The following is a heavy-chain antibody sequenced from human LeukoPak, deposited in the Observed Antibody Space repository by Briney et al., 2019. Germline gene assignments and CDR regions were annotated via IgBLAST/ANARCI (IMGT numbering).Heavy chain of an antibody. CDR2: IYTSGST. CDR3: ARDTPYGDYGAWIDY. Sequence: SETLSLTCTVSGGSISSGSYYWSWIRQPAGKGLEWIGRIYTSGSTNYNPSLKSRVTISVDTSKNQFSLKLSSVTAADTAVYYCARDTPYGDYGAWIDYWGQGTLVTVSS. J-gene: IGHJ4*02. CDR1: GGSISSGSYY. D-gene: IGHD4-17*01. V-gene: IGHV4-61*02.